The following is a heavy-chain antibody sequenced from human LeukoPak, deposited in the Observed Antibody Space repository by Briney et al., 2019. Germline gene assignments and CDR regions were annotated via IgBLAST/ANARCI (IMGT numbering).Heavy chain of an antibody. CDR1: GGSISTYS. V-gene: IGHV4-34*01. CDR2: INHSGST. D-gene: IGHD1-26*01. Sequence: SETLSLTCTVSGGSISTYSWTWIRQPPGKGLEWIGEINHSGSTNSNPSLKSRVTISVDTSKNQFSLRLSSVTAADTAVYYCARSLLLDGVKPYYFDYWGQGTLVTVSS. CDR3: ARSLLLDGVKPYYFDY. J-gene: IGHJ4*02.